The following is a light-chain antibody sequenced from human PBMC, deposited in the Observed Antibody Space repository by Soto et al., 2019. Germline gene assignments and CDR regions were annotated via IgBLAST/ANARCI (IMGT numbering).Light chain of an antibody. Sequence: DIQMTQSPSSLSASVGDRVTITCQASQDISNYLNWYQQKPGKAPKLLIYDASNLETGVPSRFSGSGSGTDFTLTISSLQPEDIATYYCQQYDNLPRGTRGITFGGGTKVEIK. J-gene: IGKJ4*01. CDR3: QQYDNLPRGTRGIT. V-gene: IGKV1-33*01. CDR2: DAS. CDR1: QDISNY.